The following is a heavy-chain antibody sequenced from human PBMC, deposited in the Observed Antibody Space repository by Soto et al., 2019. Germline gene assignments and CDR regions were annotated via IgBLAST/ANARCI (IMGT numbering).Heavy chain of an antibody. CDR2: TYYNGDT. J-gene: IGHJ4*02. CDR3: ARGPAYINGWRTFDL. D-gene: IGHD6-19*01. CDR1: DDSFRGAEYY. Sequence: VLLQESGPRLLRPSETLSLTCTVSDDSFRGAEYYWSWIRQPLGKGPEWIGYTYYNGDTKYNPALRSRVTMSEDTSKNLFSLRLSSVIAADTAVYFCARGPAYINGWRTFDLWGRGILVTVSS. V-gene: IGHV4-61*08.